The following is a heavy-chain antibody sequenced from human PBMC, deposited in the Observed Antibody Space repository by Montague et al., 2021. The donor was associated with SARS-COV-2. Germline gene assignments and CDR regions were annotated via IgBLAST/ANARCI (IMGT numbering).Heavy chain of an antibody. CDR3: ARLRDGVGPSPILGIGPYFTYYYMDV. CDR2: INHSGNT. Sequence: SETLSLTCAVHGGSFSGYYWNWIRQPPGKGLEWIGEINHSGNTNYNPSLENRLTISVDTSKNQFSLKLTSVAATDTAVYYCARLRDGVGPSPILGIGPYFTYYYMDVWGKGTTVTVSS. CDR1: GGSFSGYY. D-gene: IGHD2-2*02. J-gene: IGHJ6*03. V-gene: IGHV4-34*01.